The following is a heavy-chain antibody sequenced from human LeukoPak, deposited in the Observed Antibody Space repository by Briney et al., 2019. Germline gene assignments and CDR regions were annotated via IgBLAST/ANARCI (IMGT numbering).Heavy chain of an antibody. CDR1: GYTLTYPY. CDR3: VRSPIGGSAY. CDR2: ISPNNGDT. V-gene: IGHV1-2*02. J-gene: IGHJ4*02. Sequence: ASVKVSCKRSGYTLTYPYIHWLLQAPGVGLQWMGWISPNNGDTKYAEDFQGRVTMTRDTSINTAYMELTGLAPDDTSVYYCVRSPIGGSAYWGRGTLVTVSS. D-gene: IGHD3-10*01.